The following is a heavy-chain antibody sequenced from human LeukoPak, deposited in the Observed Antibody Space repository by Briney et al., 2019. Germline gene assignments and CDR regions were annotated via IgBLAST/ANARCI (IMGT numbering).Heavy chain of an antibody. V-gene: IGHV3-23*01. CDR3: AREDPGPFDAFDT. CDR1: GFTFAGYA. CDR2: ISDSGGTT. J-gene: IGHJ3*02. Sequence: GGSLRLSCAASGFTFAGYAMGWVRQAPGEGLEWVSGISDSGGTTYYADSVKGRFTISRDNSKNTLYLQMNSLRAEDTATYYCAREDPGPFDAFDTWGQGAKVTVSS.